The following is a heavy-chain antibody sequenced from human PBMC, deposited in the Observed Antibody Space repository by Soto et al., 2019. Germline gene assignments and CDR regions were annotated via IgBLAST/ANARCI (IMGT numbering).Heavy chain of an antibody. CDR2: ISSSSSTI. D-gene: IGHD5-12*01. J-gene: IGHJ6*02. CDR3: ARDLNGYSGYGMDV. Sequence: WSLRLSCAASGFTFSSYSMNWVRQAPGKGLEWVSYISSSSSTIYYADSVKGRFTISRDNAKNSLYLQMNSPRDEDTAVYYCARDLNGYSGYGMDVWGQGTTVTVSS. CDR1: GFTFSSYS. V-gene: IGHV3-48*02.